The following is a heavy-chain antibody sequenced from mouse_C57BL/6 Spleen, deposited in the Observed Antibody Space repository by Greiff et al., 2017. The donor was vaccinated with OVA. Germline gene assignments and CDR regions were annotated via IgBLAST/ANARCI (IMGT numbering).Heavy chain of an antibody. CDR3: ARRGDGITFDY. Sequence: QVQLQQPGAELVKPGASVKMSCKASGYTFTSYWLTWVKQRPGQGLEWLGDIYPGSGSTNYNEKFKSKATLTVDTSSSTAYMQLSSLTSEDSAVYYCARRGDGITFDYWGQGTTLTVSS. J-gene: IGHJ2*01. CDR1: GYTFTSYW. V-gene: IGHV1-55*01. D-gene: IGHD2-4*01. CDR2: IYPGSGST.